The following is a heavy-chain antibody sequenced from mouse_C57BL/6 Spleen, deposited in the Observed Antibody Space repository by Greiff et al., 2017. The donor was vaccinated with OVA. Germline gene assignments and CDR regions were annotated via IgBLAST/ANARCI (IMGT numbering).Heavy chain of an antibody. D-gene: IGHD2-2*01. CDR1: GYTFTSYW. CDR3: AYGYDGVDY. CDR2: IYPGSGST. J-gene: IGHJ2*01. Sequence: QVQLKESGAELVKPGASVKMSCKASGYTFTSYWITWVKQRPGQGLEWIGDIYPGSGSTNYNEKFKSKATLTVDTSSSTAYMQLSSLTSEDSAVYYCAYGYDGVDYWGQGTTLTVSS. V-gene: IGHV1-55*01.